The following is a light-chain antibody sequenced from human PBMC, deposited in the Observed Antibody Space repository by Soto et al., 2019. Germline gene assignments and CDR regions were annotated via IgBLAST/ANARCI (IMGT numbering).Light chain of an antibody. V-gene: IGLV1-40*01. CDR1: SSNIGAGYD. CDR2: HNS. Sequence: XSVLTQPPSVSGAPGQRVTISCTGSSSNIGAGYDVHWYQQLPGTAPKLLIYHNSNRPSGVPDRFSGSKSGTSASLAITGLQAEDEADYYCQSYDSSLSGSRVFGTGNKVTVL. J-gene: IGLJ1*01. CDR3: QSYDSSLSGSRV.